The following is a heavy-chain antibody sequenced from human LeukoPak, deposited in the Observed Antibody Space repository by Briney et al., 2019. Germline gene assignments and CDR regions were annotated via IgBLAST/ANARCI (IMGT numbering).Heavy chain of an antibody. D-gene: IGHD5-12*01. CDR1: GFTFTDYY. J-gene: IGHJ6*02. Sequence: PGGSLRLSCAASGFTFTDYYMSWIRQAPGKGLEWVSYISSSSRSTTYADSVKGRFTISRDNAKNSLYLQMNSLRAEDTAVYYCSGGYDSDYFFYYGMVVWGQGTTVTVSS. CDR3: SGGYDSDYFFYYGMVV. V-gene: IGHV3-11*06. CDR2: ISSSSRST.